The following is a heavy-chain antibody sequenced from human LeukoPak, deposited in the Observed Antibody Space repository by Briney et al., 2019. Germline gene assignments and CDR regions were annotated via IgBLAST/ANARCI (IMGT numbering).Heavy chain of an antibody. CDR1: GGSFSGYY. V-gene: IGHV4-34*01. J-gene: IGHJ4*02. Sequence: SETLSLTCAVYGGSFSGYYWSWIRQPPGRGLEWIGEINHSGSTNYNPSLKRRVTISVDTSKNQFSLKRSSVTAADTAVYYCASLLLYSGWYSPSHYGGQGTLVTVSA. D-gene: IGHD6-19*01. CDR3: ASLLLYSGWYSPSHY. CDR2: INHSGST.